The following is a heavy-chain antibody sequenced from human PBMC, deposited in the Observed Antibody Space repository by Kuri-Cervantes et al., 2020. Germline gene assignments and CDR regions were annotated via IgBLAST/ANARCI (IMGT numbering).Heavy chain of an antibody. J-gene: IGHJ5*02. Sequence: SETLSLTCTVSGGSISSGSYYWSWIRQPAGKGLEWIGRIYTSGSTNYNPSLKSRVTISVDTSKNQFSLKLSSVTAADTAVYYCARNLWQQLATNWFDPWGQGTLVTVSS. CDR3: ARNLWQQLATNWFDP. CDR2: IYTSGST. CDR1: GGSISSGSYY. V-gene: IGHV4-61*02. D-gene: IGHD6-13*01.